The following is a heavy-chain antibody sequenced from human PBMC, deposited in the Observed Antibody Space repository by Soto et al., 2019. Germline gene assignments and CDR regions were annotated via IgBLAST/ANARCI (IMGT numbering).Heavy chain of an antibody. CDR2: VIPMFATA. CDR3: GRGGLRWEIGKTYYYQVDG. CDR1: GGTFNNYH. Sequence: QVQLVQSGAEVKKPGSSVKISCKASGGTFNNYHITWVRQAPGQGLEWMGGVIPMFATANYTQRLQGRRTITTDMSTSTSYMDLSSLRSDDTAVYLGGRGGLRWEIGKTYYYQVDGWGQGTTVTVTS. V-gene: IGHV1-69*06. J-gene: IGHJ6*02. D-gene: IGHD2-15*01.